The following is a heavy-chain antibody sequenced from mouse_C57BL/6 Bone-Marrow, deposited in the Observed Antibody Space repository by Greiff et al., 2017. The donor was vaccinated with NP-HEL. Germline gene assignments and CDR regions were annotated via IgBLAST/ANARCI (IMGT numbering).Heavy chain of an antibody. V-gene: IGHV5-6*01. CDR3: ARGADYYYGSSYDYAMDY. CDR1: GFTFSSYG. Sequence: EVQGVESGGDLVKPGGSLKLSCAASGFTFSSYGMSWVRQTPDKRLEWVATISSGGSYTYYPDSVKGRFTISRDNAKNTLYLQMSSLKSEDTAMYYCARGADYYYGSSYDYAMDYWGQGTSVTVSS. J-gene: IGHJ4*01. CDR2: ISSGGSYT. D-gene: IGHD1-1*01.